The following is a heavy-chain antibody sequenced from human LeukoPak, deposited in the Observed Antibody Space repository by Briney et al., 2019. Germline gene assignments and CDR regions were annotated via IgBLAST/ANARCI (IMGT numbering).Heavy chain of an antibody. CDR2: FDPKDGET. CDR1: ETTLTDLP. V-gene: IGHV1-24*01. J-gene: IGHJ4*02. Sequence: ASVKVSCKVPETTLTDLPLPGLHRPPGKGLEGREGFDPKDGETIYAQKFQGRVTMTEDTSTDTAYMELSSLRSEDTAVYYCATDRGPYYYDSSDPTAYWGQGTLVTVSS. CDR3: ATDRGPYYYDSSDPTAY. D-gene: IGHD3-22*01.